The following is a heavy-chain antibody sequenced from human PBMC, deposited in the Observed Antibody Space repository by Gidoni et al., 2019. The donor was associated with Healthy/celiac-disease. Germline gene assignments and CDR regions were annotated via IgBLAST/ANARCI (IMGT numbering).Heavy chain of an antibody. CDR3: AGRSSSSGLEPVGYYYGMDV. V-gene: IGHV1-69*01. J-gene: IGHJ6*02. CDR2: IIPSFGTA. D-gene: IGHD1-1*01. Sequence: QAQMVHSGAAVKKPGSSVKVSCKAAGLSFSRYAISWVRQAPGQGLEWMGGIIPSFGTASYAPKFQARVTITADESTSTAYMELSSLRSRNTAVYYWAGRSSSSGLEPVGYYYGMDVWGQGTTVTVSS. CDR1: GLSFSRYA.